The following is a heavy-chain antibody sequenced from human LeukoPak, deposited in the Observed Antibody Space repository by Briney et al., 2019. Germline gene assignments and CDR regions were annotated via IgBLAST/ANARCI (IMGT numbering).Heavy chain of an antibody. CDR3: ARDSPPGVY. D-gene: IGHD2-8*01. V-gene: IGHV1-69*04. CDR1: GGTFSSYA. Sequence: ASVKVSCKASGGTFSSYAISWVRQAPGQGLEWMGRIIPILGIANYAQKFQGRVTTTADKSTSTAYMELSSLRSEDTAVYYCARDSPPGVYWGQGTLVTVSS. CDR2: IIPILGIA. J-gene: IGHJ4*02.